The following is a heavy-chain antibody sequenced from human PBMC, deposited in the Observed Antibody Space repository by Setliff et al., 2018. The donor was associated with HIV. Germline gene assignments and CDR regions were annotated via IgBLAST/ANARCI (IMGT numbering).Heavy chain of an antibody. Sequence: PSETLSLTCTVSGGSITSQYWSWIRQTPGKGLEWIGSIYTSGTAHYNPSLGSRVTISVDTSKSQFSLKLTSLTAADTAVYYCARAREGWKPFAFDYWGQGTLVTAPQ. CDR2: IYTSGTA. J-gene: IGHJ4*02. V-gene: IGHV4-4*08. CDR1: GGSITSQY. D-gene: IGHD1-1*01. CDR3: ARAREGWKPFAFDY.